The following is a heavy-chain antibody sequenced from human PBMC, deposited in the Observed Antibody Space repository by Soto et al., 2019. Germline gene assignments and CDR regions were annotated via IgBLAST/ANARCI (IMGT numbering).Heavy chain of an antibody. CDR1: AYSFNTYW. D-gene: IGHD6-13*01. Sequence: GETLKISCKGSAYSFNTYWIAWVRQTPGKGLEWMGSIFFGASKIRYSPSFGGQVTISADKSINTAYLHWSSLKASDSAIYYCATWRGSSWFDYWGQGSLVTVSS. V-gene: IGHV5-51*01. CDR3: ATWRGSSWFDY. J-gene: IGHJ4*02. CDR2: IFFGASKI.